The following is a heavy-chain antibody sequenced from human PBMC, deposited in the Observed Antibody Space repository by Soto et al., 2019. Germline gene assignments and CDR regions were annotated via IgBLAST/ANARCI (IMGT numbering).Heavy chain of an antibody. CDR2: ISYDGSNK. D-gene: IGHD5-18*01. J-gene: IGHJ4*02. CDR3: AKGFSYSVIDY. CDR1: GFTFSTYG. Sequence: QVQLVESGGGVVQPGRSLRLSCAASGFTFSTYGMHWVRQAPGKGLEWVAVISYDGSNKYYADSVKGRFTISRDNSKNTLYLQMISLRAEDTAVSYCAKGFSYSVIDYWGQVPLVTVSS. V-gene: IGHV3-30*18.